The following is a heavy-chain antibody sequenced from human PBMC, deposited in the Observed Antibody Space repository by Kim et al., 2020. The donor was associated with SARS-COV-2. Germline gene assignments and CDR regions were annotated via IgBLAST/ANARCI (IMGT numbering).Heavy chain of an antibody. D-gene: IGHD2-2*01. CDR1: TYI. CDR3: ARPFSSTSTSTQNWFDP. V-gene: IGHV1-3*04. CDR2: INTDTGYT. Sequence: TYIMHWVRQAPGQRLEWMGWINTDTGYTKYSESFQGRVTMTRDTSANIAYMELRSLTSEDTAIYYCARPFSSTSTSTQNWFDPWGQGTLV. J-gene: IGHJ5*02.